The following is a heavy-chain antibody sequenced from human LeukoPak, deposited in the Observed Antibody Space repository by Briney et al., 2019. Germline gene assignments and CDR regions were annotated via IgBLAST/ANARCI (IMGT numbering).Heavy chain of an antibody. Sequence: SETLSLTCAVYGGSFNGYYWSWIRQPPGKGLEWIGEINHSGSTNYNPSLKSRVTISVDTSKNQFSLKLSSVTAADTAVYYCARGRPAAPRAFDVWGQGTMVTVSS. CDR3: ARGRPAAPRAFDV. CDR2: INHSGST. J-gene: IGHJ3*01. V-gene: IGHV4-34*01. CDR1: GGSFNGYY. D-gene: IGHD2-2*01.